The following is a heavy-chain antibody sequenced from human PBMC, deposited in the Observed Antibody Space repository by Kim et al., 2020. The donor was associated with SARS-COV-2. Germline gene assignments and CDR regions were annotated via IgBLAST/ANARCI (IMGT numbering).Heavy chain of an antibody. CDR2: ISAYNGNT. J-gene: IGHJ6*03. CDR3: ARWKIRFLEWPPRANYYYYMDV. D-gene: IGHD3-3*01. Sequence: ASVKVSCKASGYTFTSYGISWVRQAPGQGLEWMGWISAYNGNTNYAQKLQGRVTMTTDTSTSTAYMELRSLRSDDTAVYYCARWKIRFLEWPPRANYYYYMDVWGKGTTVNVSS. V-gene: IGHV1-18*01. CDR1: GYTFTSYG.